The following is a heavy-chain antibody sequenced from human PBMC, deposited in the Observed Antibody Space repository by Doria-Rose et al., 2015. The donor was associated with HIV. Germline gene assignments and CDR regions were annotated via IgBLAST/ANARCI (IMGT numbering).Heavy chain of an antibody. D-gene: IGHD6-13*01. CDR1: GVSLSSPGMG. J-gene: IGHJ4*02. CDR3: ARIKSSRWYHKYYFDF. Sequence: SGPVLVKPTETLTLTCTVSGVSLSSPGMGVSWIRQPPGKALEWLANIFSDDERSYNTSLKSRLTISRCTSKSQVVLTMTDMDTVDTATYYCARIKSSRWYHKYYFDFWGQGTLVIVSA. CDR2: IFSDDER. V-gene: IGHV2-26*01.